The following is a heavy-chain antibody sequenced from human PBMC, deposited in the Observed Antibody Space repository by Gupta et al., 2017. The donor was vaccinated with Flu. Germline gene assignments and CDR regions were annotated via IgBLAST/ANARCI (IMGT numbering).Heavy chain of an antibody. CDR3: ARASRGYSSGWYEGYFDY. J-gene: IGHJ4*02. CDR2: IYTSGST. Sequence: QVQLQESGPGLVKPSQTLSLTCTVSGGSISSGSYYWSWIRQPAGKGLEWIGRIYTSGSTNYNPSLKRRVTISVDTSKNQFSLKLSSVTAADTAVYYCARASRGYSSGWYEGYFDYWGQGTLVTVSS. V-gene: IGHV4-61*02. D-gene: IGHD6-19*01. CDR1: GGSISSGSYY.